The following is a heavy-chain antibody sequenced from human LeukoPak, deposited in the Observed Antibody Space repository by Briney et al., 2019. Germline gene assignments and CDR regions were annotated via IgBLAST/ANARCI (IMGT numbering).Heavy chain of an antibody. CDR2: IGDSGDST. CDR3: TKSPFSGSYRFED. CDR1: GFTFSSYA. J-gene: IGHJ4*02. Sequence: GGSLRLSCADSGFTFSSYAMSWVRQAPGKGLEWVSAIGDSGDSTYYADSVKGRLTISRDNSKSTLYLQMNSLRAEGTAVYFCTKSPFSGSYRFEDWGQGTLVTVSS. D-gene: IGHD1-26*01. V-gene: IGHV3-23*01.